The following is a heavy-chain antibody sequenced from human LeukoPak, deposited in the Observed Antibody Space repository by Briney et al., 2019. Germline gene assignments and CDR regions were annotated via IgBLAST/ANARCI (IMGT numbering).Heavy chain of an antibody. CDR1: GFPFINNW. Sequence: PGGSLRLSCAASGFPFINNWMTWVRQAPGKGLEWVATIKQDGGETYYVDSVKGRFTISRDNARDSVYLQMNILRAEDAAVYYCARARYCANTICLIGGGLDVWGPGTTVTVTS. D-gene: IGHD2-8*01. J-gene: IGHJ6*02. V-gene: IGHV3-7*04. CDR3: ARARYCANTICLIGGGLDV. CDR2: IKQDGGET.